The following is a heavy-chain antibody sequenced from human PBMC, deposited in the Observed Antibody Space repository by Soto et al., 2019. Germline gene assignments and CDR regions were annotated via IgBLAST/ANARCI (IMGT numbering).Heavy chain of an antibody. CDR3: AREEEQRVTTSWYFDL. CDR1: GGSISSYY. CDR2: IYTSGST. J-gene: IGHJ2*01. Sequence: QVQLQESGPGLVKPSETLSLTCTVSGGSISSYYWSWIRQPAGKGLERIGRIYTSGSTNYNPSLKSRVTMSVDTSKNQFSLKLSSVTAADTAVYYCAREEEQRVTTSWYFDLWGRGTLVTVSS. V-gene: IGHV4-4*07. D-gene: IGHD4-17*01.